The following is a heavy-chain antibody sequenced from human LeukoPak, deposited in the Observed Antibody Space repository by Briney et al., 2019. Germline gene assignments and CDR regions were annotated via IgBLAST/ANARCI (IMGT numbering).Heavy chain of an antibody. CDR1: GFTFSSYS. CDR3: ARGGSGWYGGNYFDY. D-gene: IGHD6-19*01. V-gene: IGHV3-21*01. Sequence: PGGSLRLSCAASGFTFSSYSMNWVRQAPGKGLEWVSSISSSSSYIYYADSVKGRFTISRDNAKNSLYLQMNSLRAEDTAVYYCARGGSGWYGGNYFDYWGQGTLVTVSS. CDR2: ISSSSSYI. J-gene: IGHJ4*02.